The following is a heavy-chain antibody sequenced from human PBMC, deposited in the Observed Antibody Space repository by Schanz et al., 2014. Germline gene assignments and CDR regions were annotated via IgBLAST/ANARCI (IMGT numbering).Heavy chain of an antibody. J-gene: IGHJ4*02. V-gene: IGHV3-23*04. CDR3: VKTDAGWRFDY. Sequence: EVQLVESGGGLVKPGGSLRLSCAASGFTFSSYWMSWVRQAPGKGLEWVSGISDRGDGTNYGDSVRGRFTISRDNSRNTVYLQMNNVGVDDTATYYCVKTDAGWRFDYWGQGTLVIVSS. CDR2: ISDRGDGT. CDR1: GFTFSSYW. D-gene: IGHD6-19*01.